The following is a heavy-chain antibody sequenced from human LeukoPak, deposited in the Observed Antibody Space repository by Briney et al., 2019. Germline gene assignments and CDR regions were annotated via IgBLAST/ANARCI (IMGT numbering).Heavy chain of an antibody. D-gene: IGHD5-18*01. CDR2: INHSGST. CDR3: ASGYSYGYYYYHMDV. V-gene: IGHV4-34*01. J-gene: IGHJ6*03. Sequence: PSETLSLTCAVYGDSFSGYYWSWLRQPPGKGLEWIGEINHSGSTNYNFALKSRVTISVDTSKNQFSLKLSSVTAADTAAYYCASGYSYGYYYYHMDVWGKGTTVTVSS. CDR1: GDSFSGYY.